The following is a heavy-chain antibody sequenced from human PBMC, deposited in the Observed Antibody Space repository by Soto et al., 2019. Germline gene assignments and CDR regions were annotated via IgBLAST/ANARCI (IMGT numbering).Heavy chain of an antibody. CDR1: GFTFSSYG. Sequence: GGSLRLSCAASGFTFSSYGMHWVRQAPGKGLEWVAVISYDGSNKYYADSVKGRFTISRDNSKNTLYLQMNSLRAEDTAVYYCAKEKVSSSSQRNYFDYWGKGSLVTVSS. J-gene: IGHJ4*02. V-gene: IGHV3-30*18. D-gene: IGHD6-6*01. CDR2: ISYDGSNK. CDR3: AKEKVSSSSQRNYFDY.